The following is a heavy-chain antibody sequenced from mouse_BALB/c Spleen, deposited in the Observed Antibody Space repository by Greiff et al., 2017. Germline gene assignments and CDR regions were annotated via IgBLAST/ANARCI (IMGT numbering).Heavy chain of an antibody. J-gene: IGHJ3*01. CDR2: INPYNGGT. CDR3: ARSYYGNYGSWFAY. D-gene: IGHD2-10*01. V-gene: IGHV1-18*01. Sequence: EVQLQQSGPDLVKPGASVKISCKASGYSFTGYTMNWVKQSHGKNLEWIGLINPYNGGTSYNQKFKGKATLTVDKSSSTAYMELLSLTSEDSAVYYCARSYYGNYGSWFAYWGQGTLVTVSA. CDR1: GYSFTGYT.